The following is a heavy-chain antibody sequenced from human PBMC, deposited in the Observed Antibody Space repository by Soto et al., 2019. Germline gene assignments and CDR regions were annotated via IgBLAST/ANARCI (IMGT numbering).Heavy chain of an antibody. CDR1: GYTFTSYY. J-gene: IGHJ6*03. Sequence: SVKVSCKASGYTFTSYYMHWVRQAPGQGLEWMGIINPSGGSTSYAQKFQGRVTMTRDTSTSTVYMELSSLRSEDTAVYYCARAFGDYADYYYYYMDVWGKGTTVTVSS. CDR2: INPSGGST. CDR3: ARAFGDYADYYYYYMDV. V-gene: IGHV1-46*03. D-gene: IGHD4-17*01.